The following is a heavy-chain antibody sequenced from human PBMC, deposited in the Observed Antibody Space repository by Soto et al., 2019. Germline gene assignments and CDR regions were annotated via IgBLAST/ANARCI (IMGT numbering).Heavy chain of an antibody. J-gene: IGHJ5*02. CDR2: INPYSGGA. CDR1: GYTFTGYF. Sequence: ASVKVSCKASGYTFTGYFMHWVRQAPGQGLEWMGWINPYSGGADYAQSFQGRVTMTRDTSISTVYMELSRLRFDGTAVYYCARVIRGAYYNSPLDTWGQGTVVTVSS. V-gene: IGHV1-2*02. D-gene: IGHD3-10*01. CDR3: ARVIRGAYYNSPLDT.